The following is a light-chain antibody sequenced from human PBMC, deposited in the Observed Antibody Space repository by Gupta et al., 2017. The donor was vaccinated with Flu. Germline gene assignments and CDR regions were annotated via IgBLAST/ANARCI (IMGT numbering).Light chain of an antibody. CDR1: QSVSSSY. CDR2: GAS. CDR3: QQYGSS. Sequence: DIVLTQSPGTLSLSPGERATLSCRASQSVSSSYLAWYQQKPGQAPRLLIYGASSRATGIPDRCSGSGSGTDFTLTISRLEPEDFAVYYCQQYGSSFGQGTKVEIK. V-gene: IGKV3-20*01. J-gene: IGKJ1*01.